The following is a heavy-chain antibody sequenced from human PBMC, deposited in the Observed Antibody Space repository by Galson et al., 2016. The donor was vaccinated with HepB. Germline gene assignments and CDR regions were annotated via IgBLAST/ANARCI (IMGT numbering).Heavy chain of an antibody. J-gene: IGHJ4*02. CDR2: ISVSGTNK. D-gene: IGHD2-2*01. V-gene: IGHV3-23*01. Sequence: SLRLSCAASGFGFSNYAMSWVRQAPGKGLEWLSVISVSGTNKYYAESVNGRFAISRDDPENTVYLQMSSPRAEDTAVYYCVRYQRVAGTYYFDYWGQGTLVTVSS. CDR3: VRYQRVAGTYYFDY. CDR1: GFGFSNYA.